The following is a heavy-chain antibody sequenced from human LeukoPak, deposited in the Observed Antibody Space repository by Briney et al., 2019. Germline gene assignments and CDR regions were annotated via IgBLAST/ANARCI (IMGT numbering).Heavy chain of an antibody. J-gene: IGHJ4*02. CDR2: ISAYNGNT. CDR1: GYTFTSYG. Sequence: ASVKVSCKASGYTFTSYGISWVRQAPGQGLEWMGWISAYNGNTNYAQKLQGRVTMTTDTSTSTAYMELRSLRSDDTAVYYCARERVDTAIPYYFDYWGQGTLVTVSS. D-gene: IGHD5-18*01. V-gene: IGHV1-18*01. CDR3: ARERVDTAIPYYFDY.